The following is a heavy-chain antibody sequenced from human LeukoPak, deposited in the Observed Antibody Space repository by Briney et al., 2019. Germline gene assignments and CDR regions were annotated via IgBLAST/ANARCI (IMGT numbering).Heavy chain of an antibody. V-gene: IGHV3-9*01. Sequence: GGSLRLSCAASGFTFSGYVMTWVRQAPGKGLEWVSGISWNSGSIGYADSVKGRFTISRDNAKNSLYLQMNSLRAEDTALYYCAKDFSDFAHCSGGSRYSGLVDYWGQGTLVTVSS. J-gene: IGHJ4*02. CDR2: ISWNSGSI. D-gene: IGHD2-15*01. CDR3: AKDFSDFAHCSGGSRYSGLVDY. CDR1: GFTFSGYV.